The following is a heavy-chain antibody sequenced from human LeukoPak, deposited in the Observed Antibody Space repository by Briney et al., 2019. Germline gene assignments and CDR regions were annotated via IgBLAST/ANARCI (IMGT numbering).Heavy chain of an antibody. J-gene: IGHJ4*02. CDR2: INHSGST. CDR1: GGSFSDYY. V-gene: IGHV4-34*01. D-gene: IGHD5-24*01. CDR3: ARGQSREWLQSGAFDY. Sequence: SETLSLTCAVYGGSFSDYYWSWIRQPPGKGLEWIGEINHSGSTKYNPSLKSRVTISVDTSKNQLSLKLSSVTAADTAVYYCARGQSREWLQSGAFDYWGQGTLVTVSS.